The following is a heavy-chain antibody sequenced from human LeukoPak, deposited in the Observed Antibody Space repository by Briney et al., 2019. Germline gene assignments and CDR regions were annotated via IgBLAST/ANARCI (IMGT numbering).Heavy chain of an antibody. J-gene: IGHJ4*02. D-gene: IGHD6-19*01. CDR1: GGSISSSPYY. CDR2: IYYSGST. Sequence: PSETLSLTCTVSGGSISSSPYYWGWIRQPPGKGLEWIGNIYYSGSTYYNPSLKTRVTISVDTSKNQFSLKLTSVTAADTAVYYCARHASVDGNWPRPLDYWGQGSLVTVAS. CDR3: ARHASVDGNWPRPLDY. V-gene: IGHV4-39*01.